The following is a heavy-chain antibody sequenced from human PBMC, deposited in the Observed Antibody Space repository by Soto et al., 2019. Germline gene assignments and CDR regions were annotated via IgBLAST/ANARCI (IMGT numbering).Heavy chain of an antibody. V-gene: IGHV3-23*01. CDR1: GFTFSSYA. J-gene: IGHJ3*02. D-gene: IGHD1-26*01. CDR3: AKDGGGATDPDAFDI. CDR2: ISGSGGST. Sequence: GGSLRLSCAASGFTFSSYAMSWVRQAPGKGLEWVSAISGSGGSTYYADPVKGRFTISRDNSKNTLYLQMNSLRAEDTAVYYCAKDGGGATDPDAFDIWGQGTMVTVSS.